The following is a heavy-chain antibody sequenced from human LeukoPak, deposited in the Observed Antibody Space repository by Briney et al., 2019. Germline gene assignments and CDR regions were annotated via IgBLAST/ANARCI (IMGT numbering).Heavy chain of an antibody. V-gene: IGHV1-2*02. J-gene: IGHJ3*02. CDR1: GYSFTGHY. CDR2: INPKSGGT. CDR3: ARNLWFGESSDAFDM. D-gene: IGHD3-10*01. Sequence: ASVKVSCKASGYSFTGHYMHWVRQAPGQGLEWMGWINPKSGGTNYAQKFQGRVTMTRDTSIGTAYMDMSSLRSDGTAVYYCARNLWFGESSDAFDMWGQGTMVTVSS.